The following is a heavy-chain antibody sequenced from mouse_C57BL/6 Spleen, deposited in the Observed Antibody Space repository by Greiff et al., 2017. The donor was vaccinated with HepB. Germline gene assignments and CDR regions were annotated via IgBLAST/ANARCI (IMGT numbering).Heavy chain of an antibody. J-gene: IGHJ4*01. Sequence: EVKLMESEGGLVQPGSSMKLSCTASGFTFSDYYMAWVRQVPEKGLEWVANINYDGSSTYYLDSLKSRFIISRDNAKNILYLQMSSLKSEDTATYYCARGAGGDYDRAMDYWGQGTSVTVSS. CDR2: INYDGSST. CDR1: GFTFSDYY. V-gene: IGHV5-16*01. D-gene: IGHD2-4*01. CDR3: ARGAGGDYDRAMDY.